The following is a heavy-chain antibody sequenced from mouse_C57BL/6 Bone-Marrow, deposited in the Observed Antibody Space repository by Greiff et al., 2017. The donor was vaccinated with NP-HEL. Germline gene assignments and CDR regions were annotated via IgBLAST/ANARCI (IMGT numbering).Heavy chain of an antibody. CDR1: GYTFTNYW. CDR2: IYPGGGYT. J-gene: IGHJ2*01. V-gene: IGHV1-63*01. Sequence: QVQLKQSGAELVRPGTSVKMSCKASGYTFTNYWIGWAKQRPGHGLEWIGDIYPGGGYTNYNEKFKGKATLTADKSSSTAYMQFSSLTSEDSAIYYCAREGYDGYLYYFDYWGRGTTLTVSS. D-gene: IGHD2-3*01. CDR3: AREGYDGYLYYFDY.